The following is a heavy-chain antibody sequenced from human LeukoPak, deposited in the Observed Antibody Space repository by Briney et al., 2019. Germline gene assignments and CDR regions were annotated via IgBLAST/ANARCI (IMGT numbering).Heavy chain of an antibody. J-gene: IGHJ6*02. V-gene: IGHV3-23*01. CDR1: GFTFTNYA. CDR2: ISAGGDST. CDR3: AKMPFMGDTFGMDV. Sequence: GSLRLSCTASGFTFTNYAMTWVRQAPGKGLEWVSTISAGGDSTFYADSVKGRFTISRDTSKNTLYLQMNSLRAEDTAVYYCAKMPFMGDTFGMDVWGQGTTVTVSS. D-gene: IGHD3-16*01.